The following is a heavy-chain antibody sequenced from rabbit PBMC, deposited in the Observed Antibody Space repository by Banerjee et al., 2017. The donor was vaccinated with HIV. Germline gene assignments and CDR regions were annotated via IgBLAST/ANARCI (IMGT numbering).Heavy chain of an antibody. CDR2: INSNTGNT. D-gene: IGHD4-1*01. Sequence: QEQLVESGGGLVQPEGSLTLTCTASGFSFSSYWMCWVRQAPGKGLEWIACINSNTGNTVYASWAKGPFTISKTSSTTVTLQMTSLTAADTATYFCARDLAGVIGWNFNLWGQGTLVTVS. V-gene: IGHV1S45*01. J-gene: IGHJ4*01. CDR3: ARDLAGVIGWNFNL. CDR1: GFSFSSYW.